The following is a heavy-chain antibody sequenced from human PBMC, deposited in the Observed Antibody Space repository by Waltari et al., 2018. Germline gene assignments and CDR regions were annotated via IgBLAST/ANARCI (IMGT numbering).Heavy chain of an antibody. D-gene: IGHD1-26*01. V-gene: IGHV3-48*04. CDR2: ISSSSTI. Sequence: EVQLVESGGGLVQPGGSLRLSCGASGFTFSRYRMKWVRQAPGKGLEWVSYISSSSTINYADSVKGRFTISRDSPKNSLYLQMNSLRAEDAAVYYCARGMVGAAYFDCWGQGALVSVSS. J-gene: IGHJ4*02. CDR1: GFTFSRYR. CDR3: ARGMVGAAYFDC.